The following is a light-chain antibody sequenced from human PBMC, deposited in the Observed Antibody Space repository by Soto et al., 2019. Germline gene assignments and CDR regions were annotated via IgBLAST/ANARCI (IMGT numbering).Light chain of an antibody. CDR3: MQALQTPRS. J-gene: IGKJ4*01. Sequence: DIVMIQSPLSLPVTPGEPASISCRSSQSLLHSNGYNCLDWYLQKPGQSPQLLIYLGSNRASGVPDRFSGSGSGTDFTLKISRVEAEDVGVYYCMQALQTPRSFGGGTKVEIK. V-gene: IGKV2-28*01. CDR2: LGS. CDR1: QSLLHSNGYNC.